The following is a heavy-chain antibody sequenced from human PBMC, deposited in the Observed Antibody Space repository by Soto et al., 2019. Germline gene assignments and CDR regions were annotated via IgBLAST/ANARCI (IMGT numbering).Heavy chain of an antibody. V-gene: IGHV1-69*06. Sequence: GASVQVSCNASGVTFRSYATSWVRQTPGQGLEWLGGIIPIFGTANDAQKFQGRVTITADKSTSTAYMELSSLRSEDTVVYYWARHDTEYSGYGGDFDYWGQGTLVTVSS. J-gene: IGHJ4*02. CDR1: GVTFRSYA. CDR3: ARHDTEYSGYGGDFDY. D-gene: IGHD5-12*01. CDR2: IIPIFGTA.